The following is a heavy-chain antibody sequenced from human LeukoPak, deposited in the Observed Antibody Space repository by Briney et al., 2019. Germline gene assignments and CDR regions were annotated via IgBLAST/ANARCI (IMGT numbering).Heavy chain of an antibody. CDR1: GGSISSYY. J-gene: IGHJ4*02. CDR3: ARESSGRPLDY. V-gene: IGHV4-59*01. D-gene: IGHD6-19*01. CDR2: IYYSGST. Sequence: PSETLSLTCTVSGGSISSYYWSLIRQPPGKGLGWIGDIYYSGSTNYNPSLKSRVTISVGTSKTQFSLKLSSVTAADTAVYYCARESSGRPLDYWGQGTLVTVSS.